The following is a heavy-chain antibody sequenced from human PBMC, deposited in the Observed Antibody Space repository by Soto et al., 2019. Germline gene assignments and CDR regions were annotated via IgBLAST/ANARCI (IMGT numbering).Heavy chain of an antibody. CDR3: GRVAFPYWYFDL. D-gene: IGHD2-15*01. J-gene: IGHJ2*01. V-gene: IGHV1-69*13. CDR1: GGTFSSHA. CDR2: IIPIFGTA. Sequence: SVKVTCKASGGTFSSHAISWVRQAPGQGLEWMGGIIPIFGTANYAQKFQGRVTITADESTSTAYMEPSSLRSEDTAVYYCGRVAFPYWYFDLWGRGTLVTVSS.